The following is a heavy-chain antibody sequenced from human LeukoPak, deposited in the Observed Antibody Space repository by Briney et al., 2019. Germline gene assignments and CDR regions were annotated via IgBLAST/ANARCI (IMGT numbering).Heavy chain of an antibody. J-gene: IGHJ4*02. Sequence: SETLSLTCTVSGGSISTYFWSWVRQPPGKGLEWIGHIYFSGSTNYNPSLESRVTMSVDTSKNQFSLTLSSVTAADTAVYYCARHKSSGSYPLDYWGQGILVTVSS. V-gene: IGHV4-59*08. CDR1: GGSISTYF. CDR3: ARHKSSGSYPLDY. CDR2: IYFSGST. D-gene: IGHD3-22*01.